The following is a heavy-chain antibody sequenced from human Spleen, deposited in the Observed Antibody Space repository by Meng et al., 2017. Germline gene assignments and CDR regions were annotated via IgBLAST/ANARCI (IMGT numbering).Heavy chain of an antibody. CDR2: INPKSGDT. Sequence: ASVKVSCKASGYTFTNYAFTWVRQAPGQGLEWMGRINPKSGDTHYAQRFQGRVTMTGDTSISTAYMELSGLRSDDTAMYYCARDEDISAAGKLFGDYWGQGTLVTVSS. CDR1: GYTFTNYA. V-gene: IGHV1-2*06. CDR3: ARDEDISAAGKLFGDY. D-gene: IGHD6-13*01. J-gene: IGHJ4*02.